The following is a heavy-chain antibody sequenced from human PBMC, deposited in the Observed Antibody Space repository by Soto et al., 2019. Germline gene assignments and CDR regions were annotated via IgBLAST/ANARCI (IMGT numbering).Heavy chain of an antibody. CDR2: INPNSGGT. CDR3: ATDLTWAAQKPLDF. V-gene: IGHV1-2*02. Sequence: ASVKVSCKASGYTFSGYNMHWVRQAPGQGLEWMGCINPNSGGTNFARKFQGRVTMTRDTSIGTAYMELTNLTSDDTAVYFCATDLTWAAQKPLDFWGQGTLVTVSS. J-gene: IGHJ4*02. D-gene: IGHD1-26*01. CDR1: GYTFSGYN.